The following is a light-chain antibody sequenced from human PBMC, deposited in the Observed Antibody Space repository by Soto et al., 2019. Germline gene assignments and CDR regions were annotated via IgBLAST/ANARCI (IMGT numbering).Light chain of an antibody. Sequence: EIRMTQSASSLSAYVGDRVTIXCRASQTLSGDVNWYQQRPGKAPELLIYASSYLGHGGPSRFSGSGSVTYFTRTISSLQPEDLATYYGQQSYTTPLTFGGGTKVDIK. CDR3: QQSYTTPLT. CDR1: QTLSGD. J-gene: IGKJ4*01. CDR2: ASS. V-gene: IGKV1-39*01.